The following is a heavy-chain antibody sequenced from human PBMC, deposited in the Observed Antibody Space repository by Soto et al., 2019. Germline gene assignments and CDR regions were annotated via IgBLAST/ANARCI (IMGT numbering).Heavy chain of an antibody. V-gene: IGHV4-39*01. J-gene: IGHJ5*02. CDR1: VGSISSFTYY. Sequence: KXAETLSLTCSASVGSISSFTYYWVCIRQPPGKGLEWIGTVYYNENTYFNPSLKSRVTITVDTAKNQFSLNLRSVTAADTAMYFCARRERYYGSPGWFDPWGPGTLVTVSS. CDR2: VYYNENT. CDR3: ARRERYYGSPGWFDP. D-gene: IGHD3-10*01.